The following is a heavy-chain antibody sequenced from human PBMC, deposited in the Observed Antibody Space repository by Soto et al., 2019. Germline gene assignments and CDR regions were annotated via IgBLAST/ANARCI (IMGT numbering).Heavy chain of an antibody. D-gene: IGHD3-10*01. J-gene: IGHJ6*02. CDR2: ISAYNGNT. CDR1: GYTFTSYG. Sequence: QVPLVQSGAEVKKPGASVKVSCKASGYTFTSYGISWVRQAPGQGLEWMGWISAYNGNTNYAQKLQGRVTMTTDTSTSTAYMELRSLRSDDTAVYYCARDPDKGGSGRYRYGMDAWGQGTTVTVSS. CDR3: ARDPDKGGSGRYRYGMDA. V-gene: IGHV1-18*01.